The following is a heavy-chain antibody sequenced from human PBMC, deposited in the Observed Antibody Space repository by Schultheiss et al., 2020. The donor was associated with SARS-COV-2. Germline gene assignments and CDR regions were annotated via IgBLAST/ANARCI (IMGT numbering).Heavy chain of an antibody. J-gene: IGHJ4*02. CDR1: GFTFSDYY. CDR2: ITRSGLDI. V-gene: IGHV3-11*04. D-gene: IGHD2-8*01. Sequence: GGSLRLSCAASGFTFSDYYMSWIRQAPGKGLEWVSDITRSGLDIHYADSVKGRFTISRDNAKNSMYLQMNSLRAEDTAVYYCAKEKSNGVAPGCYWGQGTLVTVSS. CDR3: AKEKSNGVAPGCY.